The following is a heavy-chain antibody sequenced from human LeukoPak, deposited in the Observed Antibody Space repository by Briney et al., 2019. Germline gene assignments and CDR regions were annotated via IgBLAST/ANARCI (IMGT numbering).Heavy chain of an antibody. CDR3: AELGITMIGGV. CDR2: ISSDGRYK. Sequence: GRSLRLSCAASGFTFSGYTMHWVRQAPGKGLEWVAFISSDGRYKSHADSVKGRFTISRDNAKNSLYLQMNSLRAEDTAVYYCAELGITMIGGVWGKGTTVTISS. CDR1: GFTFSGYT. J-gene: IGHJ6*04. V-gene: IGHV3-30*04. D-gene: IGHD3-10*02.